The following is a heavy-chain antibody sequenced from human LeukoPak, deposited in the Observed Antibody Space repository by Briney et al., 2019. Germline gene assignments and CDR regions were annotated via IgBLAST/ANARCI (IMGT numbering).Heavy chain of an antibody. Sequence: GGSLRLSCAASGSTFSIYSMNWVRQAPGRGLEWVSSISSSSSFIYYADSVKGRFTISRDNAKNSLYLQMNSLRAEDTAVYYCARDEYYYDSSGYYYFDYWGQGTLVTVSS. V-gene: IGHV3-21*01. J-gene: IGHJ4*02. D-gene: IGHD3-22*01. CDR3: ARDEYYYDSSGYYYFDY. CDR2: ISSSSSFI. CDR1: GSTFSIYS.